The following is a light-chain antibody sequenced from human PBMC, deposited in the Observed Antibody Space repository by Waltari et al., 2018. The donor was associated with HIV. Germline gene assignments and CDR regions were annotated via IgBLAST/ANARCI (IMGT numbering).Light chain of an antibody. CDR1: QTIIAY. V-gene: IGKV1-39*01. J-gene: IGKJ2*02. CDR2: GAS. CDR3: QQSYSTPWT. Sequence: DIQMTQSPSSLSASVGDKVTITCRASQTIIAYLNWYQQETSKPPKLLISGASTLQSGVSSRVSGSGSGTDFTLTIANLQPEDFVTYFCQQSYSTPWTFGQGTKLNI.